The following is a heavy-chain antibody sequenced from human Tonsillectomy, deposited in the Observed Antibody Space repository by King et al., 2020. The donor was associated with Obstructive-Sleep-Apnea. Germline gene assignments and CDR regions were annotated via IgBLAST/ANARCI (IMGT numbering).Heavy chain of an antibody. CDR1: GFTFSSYI. CDR2: MSRSDYI. V-gene: IGHV3-21*01. Sequence: VQLVESGGGLVKPGGSLRLSCAASGFTFSSYIIKWLLQAPGKGVEGASSMSRSDYINYADSLKGRFTNSRDNAKNSMYLQMIGLGAEDTAVYYCARVLGYSSGWYYFDYWGQGTLVTVSS. D-gene: IGHD6-19*01. CDR3: ARVLGYSSGWYYFDY. J-gene: IGHJ4*02.